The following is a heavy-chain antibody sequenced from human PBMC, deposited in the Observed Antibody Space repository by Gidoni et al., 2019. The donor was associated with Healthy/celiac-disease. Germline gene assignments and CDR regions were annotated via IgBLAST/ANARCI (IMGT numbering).Heavy chain of an antibody. D-gene: IGHD2-15*01. CDR2: ISGSGGST. Sequence: EVQLLESGGGLVQPGGSVRLSCAASGFTFSSYAMSWVRQAPGKGLEWVSAISGSGGSTYYADSVKGRFTISRDNSKNTLYLQMNSLRAEDTAVYYCAKLRIFPAVRGDAFDIWGQGTMVTVSS. CDR1: GFTFSSYA. J-gene: IGHJ3*02. CDR3: AKLRIFPAVRGDAFDI. V-gene: IGHV3-23*01.